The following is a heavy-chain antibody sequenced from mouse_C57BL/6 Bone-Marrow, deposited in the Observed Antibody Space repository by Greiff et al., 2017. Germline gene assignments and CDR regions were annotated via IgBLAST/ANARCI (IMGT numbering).Heavy chain of an antibody. V-gene: IGHV14-4*01. Sequence: EVKLQQSGAELVRPGASVKLSCTASGFNIKDDYMHWVKQRPEQGLEWIGWIDPENGDTEYASKFQGKATITADTSSNTAYLQLSSLTSEDTAVYYCTTNYYGSSYLYYAMDYWGQGTSVTVSS. D-gene: IGHD1-1*01. J-gene: IGHJ4*01. CDR1: GFNIKDDY. CDR3: TTNYYGSSYLYYAMDY. CDR2: IDPENGDT.